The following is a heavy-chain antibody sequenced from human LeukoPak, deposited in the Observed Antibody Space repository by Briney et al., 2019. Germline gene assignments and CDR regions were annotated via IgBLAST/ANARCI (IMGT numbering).Heavy chain of an antibody. D-gene: IGHD4-17*01. CDR2: ISYDGSNK. CDR1: GFTFSSYA. J-gene: IGHJ4*02. V-gene: IGHV3-30-3*01. CDR3: ARGWYYGDYNFYFDY. Sequence: GGSLRLSCAASGFTFSSYAMHWVRQAPGKGLEWVAVISYDGSNKYYADSVKGRFTISRDNSKNTLYLQMNSLRAEDTAVYYCARGWYYGDYNFYFDYWGQGTLVTVSS.